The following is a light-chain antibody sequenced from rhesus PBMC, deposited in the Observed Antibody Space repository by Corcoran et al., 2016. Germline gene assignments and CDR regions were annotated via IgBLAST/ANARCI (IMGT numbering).Light chain of an antibody. CDR1: ENVNNS. V-gene: IGKV1-74*01. J-gene: IGKJ2*01. CDR3: QHGYGTPYS. CDR2: KAS. Sequence: DIQMTQSPSSLSASVGDRVTIPCRASENVNNSLNWYQQKPGKAPKLLIYKASTLQSGVTSRFSSSGSGTDYTFTISSLQPEDVATYYCQHGYGTPYSFGQGTKVEIK.